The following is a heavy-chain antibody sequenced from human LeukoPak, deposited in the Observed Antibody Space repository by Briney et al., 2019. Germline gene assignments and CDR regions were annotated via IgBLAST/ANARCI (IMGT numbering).Heavy chain of an antibody. CDR1: GFTFDDYA. CDR2: ICWNSGSI. D-gene: IGHD2-2*01. V-gene: IGHV3-9*01. J-gene: IGHJ4*02. Sequence: GRSLRLSCAASGFTFDDYAMHWVRQAPGKGLEWVSGICWNSGSIGYADSVKGRFTISRDNAKNSLYLQMNSLRAEDTALYYCAKAPYPYCSSTSCFLGFDYWGQGTLVTVSS. CDR3: AKAPYPYCSSTSCFLGFDY.